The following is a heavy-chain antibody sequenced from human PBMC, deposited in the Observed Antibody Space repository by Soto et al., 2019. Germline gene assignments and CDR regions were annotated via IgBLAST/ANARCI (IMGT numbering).Heavy chain of an antibody. CDR3: VKGGWLDF. J-gene: IGHJ5*01. CDR1: GFTFNTFE. CDR2: ISEDGTRT. V-gene: IGHV3-23*01. D-gene: IGHD3-16*01. Sequence: EVQLLESGGGLVQPGGSLRLSCAASGFTFNTFEMSWVRQAPGRGLEWVSFISEDGTRTYYADAVKGRFTISRDNSKYTLYLQMNSLTVEDTAVYACVKGGWLDFWGQGTLVTVSS.